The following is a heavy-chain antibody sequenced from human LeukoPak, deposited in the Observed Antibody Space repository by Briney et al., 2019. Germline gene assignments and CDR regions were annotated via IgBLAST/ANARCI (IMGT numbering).Heavy chain of an antibody. CDR3: ARGTIVAKFGWFDP. Sequence: SETLSLTCTVSGGSISSYYWSWIRQPPGKGLEWIVYIYYSGSTNYNPSLKSRVTISVDTSKNQFSLKLSSVTAAHTAVYYCARGTIVAKFGWFDPWGQGTLVTVSS. J-gene: IGHJ5*02. D-gene: IGHD5-12*01. CDR2: IYYSGST. V-gene: IGHV4-59*01. CDR1: GGSISSYY.